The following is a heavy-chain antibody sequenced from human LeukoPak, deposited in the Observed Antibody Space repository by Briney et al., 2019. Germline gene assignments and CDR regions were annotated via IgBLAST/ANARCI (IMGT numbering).Heavy chain of an antibody. V-gene: IGHV4-34*01. D-gene: IGHD3-22*01. CDR2: INHSGST. CDR1: GGSFSGYY. CDR3: ARGRTWAMIVVVKGPYYFDY. J-gene: IGHJ4*02. Sequence: SETLSLTCAVYGGSFSGYYWSWIRQPPGKGLEWIGEINHSGSTNYNPSLKSRVTISVDTSKNQFSLKLSSATAADTAVYYCARGRTWAMIVVVKGPYYFDYWGQGTLVTVSS.